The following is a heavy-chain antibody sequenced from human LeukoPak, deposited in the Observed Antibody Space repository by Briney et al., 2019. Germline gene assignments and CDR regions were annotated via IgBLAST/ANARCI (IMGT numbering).Heavy chain of an antibody. CDR2: IIPIFGTA. D-gene: IGHD6-13*01. CDR1: GGTFSSYA. CDR3: ARKMWASTVSSSWYGVGAFDI. V-gene: IGHV1-69*01. Sequence: VASVKVSCKASGGTFSSYAISWVRQAPGQGLEWMGGIIPIFGTANYAQKFQGRVTITADESTSTAYMELSSLRSEDTAVYYCARKMWASTVSSSWYGVGAFDIWGQGTMVTVSS. J-gene: IGHJ3*02.